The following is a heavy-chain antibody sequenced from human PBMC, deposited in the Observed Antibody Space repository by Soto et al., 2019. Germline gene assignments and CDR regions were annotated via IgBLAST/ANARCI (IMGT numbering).Heavy chain of an antibody. Sequence: GGSLRLSCAASGFTFSSYWMSWVRQAPGKGLEWVANIKQDGSEKYYVDSVKGRFTISRDNSKNTLYLQMNSLRAEDTAVYYCARGSSSGYYFLGFDYWGQGTLVTVSS. V-gene: IGHV3-7*01. D-gene: IGHD3-22*01. J-gene: IGHJ4*02. CDR1: GFTFSSYW. CDR2: IKQDGSEK. CDR3: ARGSSSGYYFLGFDY.